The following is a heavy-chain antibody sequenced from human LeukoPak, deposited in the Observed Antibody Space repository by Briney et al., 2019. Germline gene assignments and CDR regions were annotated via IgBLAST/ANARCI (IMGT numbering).Heavy chain of an antibody. V-gene: IGHV1-8*01. CDR3: ARLNSGYHSKPTSNAFDI. CDR2: MNPNSGNT. Sequence: ASVKVSCKASGYTFTSYDINWVRQATGQGLEWMGWMNPNSGNTGYAQKFQGRVTMTRNTSISTAYMELSSLRSEDTAVYYCARLNSGYHSKPTSNAFDIWGQGTMVTVSS. J-gene: IGHJ3*02. CDR1: GYTFTSYD. D-gene: IGHD3-22*01.